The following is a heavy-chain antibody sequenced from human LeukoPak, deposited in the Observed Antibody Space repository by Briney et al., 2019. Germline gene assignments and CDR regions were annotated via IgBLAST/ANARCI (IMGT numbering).Heavy chain of an antibody. CDR3: ARDRGRIAAAGTKQQTYYYYMDV. J-gene: IGHJ6*03. Sequence: PSETLSLTCTVSGGSISSYYWSWIRQPPGKGLEWIGYIYYSGSTNYNPSLKSRVTMSTDTSKNQFSLKLSSVTAADTAVYYCARDRGRIAAAGTKQQTYYYYMDVWGKGTTVTVSS. D-gene: IGHD6-13*01. CDR1: GGSISSYY. V-gene: IGHV4-59*12. CDR2: IYYSGST.